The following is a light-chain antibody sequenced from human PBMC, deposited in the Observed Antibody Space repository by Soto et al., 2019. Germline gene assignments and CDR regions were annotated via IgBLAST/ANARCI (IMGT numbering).Light chain of an antibody. CDR3: QQYDDLPFT. J-gene: IGKJ4*01. V-gene: IGKV1-33*01. CDR2: DAS. CDR1: QGISKS. Sequence: DIQMTQSPSSLSASVGDRVTITCQADQGISKSLSWYQQKPGMAPKLLIYDASNLETGAPSRFSGSGSGIDFTHTIRSLQPEDFGRYYCQQYDDLPFTCGGGTKV.